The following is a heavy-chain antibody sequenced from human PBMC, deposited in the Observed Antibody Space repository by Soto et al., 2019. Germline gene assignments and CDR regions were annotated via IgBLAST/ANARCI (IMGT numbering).Heavy chain of an antibody. Sequence: QVQLVQSGAEVKKPGASVKVSCKVSGHTLTELSMHWVRQAPGKGLEWMGGFDPEDGETISAQKFQGRVTMTEVTSTDSTYMELSSLRSEDTAVYYCAAGGTRWLHSPFDYWGQGTLVTISS. D-gene: IGHD1-1*01. CDR3: AAGGTRWLHSPFDY. CDR1: GHTLTELS. CDR2: FDPEDGET. V-gene: IGHV1-24*01. J-gene: IGHJ4*02.